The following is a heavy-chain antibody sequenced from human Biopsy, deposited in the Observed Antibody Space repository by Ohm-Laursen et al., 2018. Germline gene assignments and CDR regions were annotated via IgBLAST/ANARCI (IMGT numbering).Heavy chain of an antibody. CDR2: IWYDGTNE. V-gene: IGHV3-33*04. J-gene: IGHJ2*01. CDR1: GFTFDDFA. CDR3: ARGLSSGWYGYFDV. D-gene: IGHD6-19*01. Sequence: SLRLSCAASGFTFDDFAMHWVRQAPGKGLEWISLIWYDGTNEDYADSVKGRFTISRGNSKNTLYLQINTLTLEDTAFYYCARGLSSGWYGYFDVWGRGTLVTVSS.